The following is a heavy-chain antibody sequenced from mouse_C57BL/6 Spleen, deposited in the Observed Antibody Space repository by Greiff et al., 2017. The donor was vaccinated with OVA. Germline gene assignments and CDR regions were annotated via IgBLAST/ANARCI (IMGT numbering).Heavy chain of an antibody. V-gene: IGHV1-4*01. Sequence: QVQLQQSGAELARPGASVKMSCKASGYTFTSYTMHWVKQRPGQGLEWIGYINPSSGYTKYNQKFKDKATLTADKSSSTAYMQLSSLTSEDSAVYCCARGDLLWLEFAYWGQGTLVTVSA. D-gene: IGHD2-2*01. CDR2: INPSSGYT. J-gene: IGHJ3*01. CDR1: GYTFTSYT. CDR3: ARGDLLWLEFAY.